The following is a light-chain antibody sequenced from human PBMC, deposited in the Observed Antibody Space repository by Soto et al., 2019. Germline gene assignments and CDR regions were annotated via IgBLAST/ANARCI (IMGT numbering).Light chain of an antibody. CDR2: WSS. CDR1: QRLLYSSNNKNY. CDR3: QQYYSIPPT. Sequence: DIVMTQSPDSLAVSLGERATINCKSSQRLLYSSNNKNYLTWYQHKPGQPPKLLIYWSSTRKSGVPDRFSGRGSGTDFTLTISSLQAEDVAVYYCQQYYSIPPTFGGGTKVEIK. J-gene: IGKJ4*01. V-gene: IGKV4-1*01.